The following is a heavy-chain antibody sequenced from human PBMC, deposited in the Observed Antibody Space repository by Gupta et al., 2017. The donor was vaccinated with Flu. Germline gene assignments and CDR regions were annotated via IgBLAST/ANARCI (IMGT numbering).Heavy chain of an antibody. CDR1: GFTFSNAW. V-gene: IGHV3-15*01. CDR2: IKSKTEGGTT. CDR3: TASATY. D-gene: IGHD6-19*01. J-gene: IGHJ4*02. Sequence: EVQLVESGGGLVKPGGSLRLSCAASGFTFSNAWMSWVRQAPGKRMEWVGRIKSKTEGGTTDYAAPVKGRVTISRDDSKKTMYMQMNSLKTEDTAGDDCTASATYGGQGTMVTVYS.